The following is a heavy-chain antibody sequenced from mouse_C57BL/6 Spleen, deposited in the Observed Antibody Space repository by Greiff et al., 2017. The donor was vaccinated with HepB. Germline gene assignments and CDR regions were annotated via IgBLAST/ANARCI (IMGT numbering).Heavy chain of an antibody. J-gene: IGHJ2*01. CDR2: IDPSDSYT. CDR1: GYTFTSYW. Sequence: QVQLQQSGAELVMPGASVKLSCKASGYTFTSYWMHWVKQRPGQGLEWIGEIDPSDSYTNYNQKFKGKSTLTVDKSSSTAYMQLSSLTSEDSAVYYCARSHSSGYVDYWGQGTTLTVSS. CDR3: ARSHSSGYVDY. V-gene: IGHV1-69*01. D-gene: IGHD3-2*02.